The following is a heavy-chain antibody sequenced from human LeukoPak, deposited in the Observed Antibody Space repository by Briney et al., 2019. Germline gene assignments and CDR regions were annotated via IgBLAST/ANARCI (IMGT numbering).Heavy chain of an antibody. V-gene: IGHV4-61*02. CDR2: IYTSGST. CDR1: GGSISSGSYY. CDR3: AREVEGEDSSGYYYEGNAFDI. D-gene: IGHD3-22*01. J-gene: IGHJ3*02. Sequence: SETLSLTCTVSGGSISSGSYYWSWIRHPAGKGLEWFGRIYTSGSTNYNPSLKSRVTISVDTSKNQFSLKLSSVTAADTAVYYWAREVEGEDSSGYYYEGNAFDIWGQGTMVTVSS.